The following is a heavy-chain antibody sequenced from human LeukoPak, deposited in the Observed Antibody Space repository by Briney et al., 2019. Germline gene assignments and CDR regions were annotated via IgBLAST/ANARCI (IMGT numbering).Heavy chain of an antibody. V-gene: IGHV3-23*01. D-gene: IGHD3-10*01. Sequence: GGSLRLSCAASGFTFSTYVMSWVRQAPGKGLEYLSLITGNGDNTYYADSVKGRFTISRDNSKNTLYLQMNSLRAEDTAVYYCAKQPYYGSGSSIDHWGQGTLVTVSS. CDR1: GFTFSTYV. CDR2: ITGNGDNT. CDR3: AKQPYYGSGSSIDH. J-gene: IGHJ4*02.